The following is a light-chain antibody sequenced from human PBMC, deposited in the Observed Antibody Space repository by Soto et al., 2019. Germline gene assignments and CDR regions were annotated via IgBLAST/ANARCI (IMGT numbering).Light chain of an antibody. V-gene: IGKV3-20*01. CDR3: QQYDSTPPT. J-gene: IGKJ1*01. CDR2: GAS. Sequence: EIVLTQSPGTLSLSPGERATLSCRASQSVNSNYLAWYQRQPGQAPRLLIYGASNRATDIPYRFSASGSGTDFTLTITRLEAEDFAVYYCQQYDSTPPTFGQGTKVEVK. CDR1: QSVNSNY.